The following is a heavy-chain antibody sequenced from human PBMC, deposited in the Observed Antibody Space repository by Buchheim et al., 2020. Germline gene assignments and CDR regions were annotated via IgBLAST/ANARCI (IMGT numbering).Heavy chain of an antibody. D-gene: IGHD6-19*01. J-gene: IGHJ5*02. CDR3: SSVVGHTSTYNWFDP. CDR2: IYYSGST. CDR1: GGSISSSSYY. Sequence: QLQLQESGPGLVKPSETLSLTCTVSGGSISSSSYYWGWIRQPPGKGLEWIGRIYYSGSTYYNPSLKSRVTISVDTSKNQFSLKLSSVTAADTAVYYCSSVVGHTSTYNWFDPWGQGTL. V-gene: IGHV4-39*01.